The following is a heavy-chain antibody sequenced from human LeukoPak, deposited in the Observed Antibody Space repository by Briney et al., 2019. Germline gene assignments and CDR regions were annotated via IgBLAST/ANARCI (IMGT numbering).Heavy chain of an antibody. CDR2: TYHRSTWYN. D-gene: IGHD3/OR15-3a*01. J-gene: IGHJ3*01. Sequence: SQTLSLTCAISGDSVSSNSATWNWIRQSPSRGLEWLGSTYHRSTWYNDYAVSVKGRITVNPDTSKNQFSLQLNSVSPEDTAVYYCVRDSGLGLDAFDVWGQGTMVTVSS. CDR1: GDSVSSNSAT. CDR3: VRDSGLGLDAFDV. V-gene: IGHV6-1*01.